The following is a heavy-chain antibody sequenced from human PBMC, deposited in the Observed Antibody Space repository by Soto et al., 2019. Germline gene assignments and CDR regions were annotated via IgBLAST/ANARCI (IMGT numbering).Heavy chain of an antibody. Sequence: PSETLSLTCSVSGGSVNSFYYWSWIRQPPGKGLEWLGYIYHTGSTNYQPSLKSRVTISLDTSKNQFPLNLNSVTAADTAVYYCARWGVAMDVWGQGTTVTVSS. CDR2: IYHTGST. CDR1: GGSVNSFYY. CDR3: ARWGVAMDV. V-gene: IGHV4-61*01. J-gene: IGHJ6*02. D-gene: IGHD3-16*01.